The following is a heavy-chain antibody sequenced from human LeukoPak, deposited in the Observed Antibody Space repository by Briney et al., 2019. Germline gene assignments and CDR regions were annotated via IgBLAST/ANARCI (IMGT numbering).Heavy chain of an antibody. D-gene: IGHD3-3*01. V-gene: IGHV4-38-2*02. CDR1: GYSIGSGFY. CDR2: IYHTGNT. J-gene: IGHJ4*02. Sequence: SETLSLTCTVSGYSIGSGFYWGWIRQPPGKGLEWITTIYHTGNTYHAPSLKSRVTISVDTSKNQFSLKLSSVTAADTAVYYCARVKRFTIFGVVTWGYFDYWGQGTLVTVSS. CDR3: ARVKRFTIFGVVTWGYFDY.